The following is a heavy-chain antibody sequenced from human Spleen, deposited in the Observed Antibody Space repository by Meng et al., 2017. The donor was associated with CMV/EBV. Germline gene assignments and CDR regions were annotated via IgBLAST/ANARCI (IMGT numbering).Heavy chain of an antibody. CDR2: IYYSGST. J-gene: IGHJ4*02. CDR3: ARVGSGSYYMGFFDF. D-gene: IGHD1-26*01. Sequence: SETLSLTCTVSGGSVSSGSYYWSWIRQPPGKGLEWIGYIYYSGSTNYNPSLYSRVTISIDTSKNQFSLKLSSVTAADTAVYYCARVGSGSYYMGFFDFWGQGTLVTVSS. CDR1: GGSVSSGSYY. V-gene: IGHV4-61*01.